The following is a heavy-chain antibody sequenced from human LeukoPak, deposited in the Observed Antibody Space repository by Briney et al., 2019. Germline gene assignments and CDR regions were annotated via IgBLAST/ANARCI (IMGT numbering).Heavy chain of an antibody. CDR1: GYTFTSYA. J-gene: IGHJ6*02. Sequence: PGGSLRLSCAASGYTFTSYAMHWVRQAPGQRLEWMGWINAGNGNTKYSQKFQGRVTITRDTSASTAYMELSSLRSEDTAVYYCARPLNTGYYYYYGMDVWGQGTTVTVSS. D-gene: IGHD4-17*01. CDR3: ARPLNTGYYYYYGMDV. V-gene: IGHV1-3*01. CDR2: INAGNGNT.